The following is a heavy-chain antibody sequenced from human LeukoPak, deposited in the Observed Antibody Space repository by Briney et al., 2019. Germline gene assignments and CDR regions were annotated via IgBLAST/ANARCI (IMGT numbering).Heavy chain of an antibody. Sequence: GGSLRLSCAASGFTVSSYYMTWVRQAPGKGLEWVSVMYSGGSTYYADSVKGRVAISRDNSQNTVFLQMNSVRVEDTAVYYCTTRELRYYGSGTYPVAFDIWGQGTMVTVSS. J-gene: IGHJ3*02. CDR2: MYSGGST. CDR3: TTRELRYYGSGTYPVAFDI. V-gene: IGHV3-66*04. D-gene: IGHD3-10*01. CDR1: GFTVSSYY.